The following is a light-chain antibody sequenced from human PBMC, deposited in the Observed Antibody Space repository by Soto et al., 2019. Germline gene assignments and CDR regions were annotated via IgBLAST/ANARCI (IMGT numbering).Light chain of an antibody. Sequence: EIVLTQSPGTLSLSPGHGATLSCRASQTVGSSFLGWYQQKPGQAPRLIMYGASNRATGIPDRFTGRGSGTDFTLTISRLDPEDFAVYYCHHYGGSQYTFGQGTKLEI. CDR2: GAS. V-gene: IGKV3-20*01. J-gene: IGKJ2*01. CDR3: HHYGGSQYT. CDR1: QTVGSSF.